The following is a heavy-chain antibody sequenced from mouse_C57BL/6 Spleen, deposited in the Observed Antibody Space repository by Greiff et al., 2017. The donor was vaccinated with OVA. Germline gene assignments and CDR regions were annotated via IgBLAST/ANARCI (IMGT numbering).Heavy chain of an antibody. CDR1: GYTFTDYY. D-gene: IGHD1-1*01. J-gene: IGHJ2*01. CDR3: ARNYYGPDY. Sequence: VQLQQSGPVLVKPGASVKMSCKASGYTFTDYYMNWVKQSHGKSLEWIGVINPYHGGTSSNQKFKGKATLTVDKSSITAYMELNSLTSEDSAVYYCARNYYGPDYWGQGTTLTVSS. CDR2: INPYHGGT. V-gene: IGHV1-19*01.